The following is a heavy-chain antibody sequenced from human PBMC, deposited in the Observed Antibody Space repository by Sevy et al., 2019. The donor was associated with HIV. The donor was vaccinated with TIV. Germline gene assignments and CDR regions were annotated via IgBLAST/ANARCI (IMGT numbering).Heavy chain of an antibody. Sequence: ASVKVSCKVSGYTLTELSMHWVRQAPGKGLEWMEGFDPEDGETIYAQKFQGRVTMTEDTSTDTAYMELSSLRSEDTAVYYCATEKGSSGYVLFDYWGQGTLVTVSS. V-gene: IGHV1-24*01. CDR2: FDPEDGET. CDR1: GYTLTELS. D-gene: IGHD5-12*01. CDR3: ATEKGSSGYVLFDY. J-gene: IGHJ4*02.